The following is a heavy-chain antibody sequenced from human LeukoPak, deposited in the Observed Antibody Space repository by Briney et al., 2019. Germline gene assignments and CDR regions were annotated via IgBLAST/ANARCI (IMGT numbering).Heavy chain of an antibody. D-gene: IGHD2-2*01. Sequence: ASVKVSCKASGHTFTGYYMHWVRQAPGQGLEWMGWINPNSGGTNYAQKFQGRVTMTRDTSISTAYMELSRLRSDDTAVYYCAREAYCSSTSCSAHFDYWGQGTLVTVSS. CDR2: INPNSGGT. V-gene: IGHV1-2*02. J-gene: IGHJ4*02. CDR1: GHTFTGYY. CDR3: AREAYCSSTSCSAHFDY.